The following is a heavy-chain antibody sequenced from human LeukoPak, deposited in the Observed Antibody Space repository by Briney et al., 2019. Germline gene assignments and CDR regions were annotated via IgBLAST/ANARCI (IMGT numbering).Heavy chain of an antibody. D-gene: IGHD2-2*01. Sequence: SVKVSCKASGGTFSSYAISWVRQAPGQGLEWMGGIIPIFGTANYAQKFQGRVTITADESTSTAYMELSSLSSEDTAVYYCARDEWGYQLLFFWGQGTLVTVSS. CDR1: GGTFSSYA. J-gene: IGHJ4*02. CDR2: IIPIFGTA. V-gene: IGHV1-69*13. CDR3: ARDEWGYQLLFF.